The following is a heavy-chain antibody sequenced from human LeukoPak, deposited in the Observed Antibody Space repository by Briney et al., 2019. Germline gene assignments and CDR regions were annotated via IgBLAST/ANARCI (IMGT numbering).Heavy chain of an antibody. J-gene: IGHJ4*02. Sequence: PGGSLRLSCAASGFTFSNYWMSWVRQAPGRGLEWVANIHPEGNEKYHVESVKGRFTISRDNAKNSLFLQMNGLRVEDTAVYCCARGDAFSGDHWGQGTLVTVSS. CDR1: GFTFSNYW. CDR2: IHPEGNEK. CDR3: ARGDAFSGDH. V-gene: IGHV3-7*04.